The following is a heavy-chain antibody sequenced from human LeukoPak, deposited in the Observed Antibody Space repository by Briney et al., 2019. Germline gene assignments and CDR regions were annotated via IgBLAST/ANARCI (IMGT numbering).Heavy chain of an antibody. CDR2: IIPNTGGT. D-gene: IGHD3/OR15-3a*01. V-gene: IGHV1-2*02. CDR3: ARVKGDWIDAFDI. J-gene: IGHJ3*02. Sequence: ASVKVFCKASGYPFTGYYPHWVRQAPGQGLEWMGWIIPNTGGTHYAQRYQDRVTLTSDTSITTLYMELSSLRSDDTAVYYCARVKGDWIDAFDIWGQGTKVTVSS. CDR1: GYPFTGYY.